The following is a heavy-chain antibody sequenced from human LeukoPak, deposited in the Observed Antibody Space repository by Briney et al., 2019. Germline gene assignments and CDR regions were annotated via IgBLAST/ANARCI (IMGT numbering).Heavy chain of an antibody. D-gene: IGHD3-10*01. CDR3: ARDMDLRRGSGSYYNV. CDR2: IYTSGST. CDR1: GGSISSGSYY. V-gene: IGHV4-61*02. Sequence: PSETLSLTCTVSGGSISSGSYYWSWIRQPAGKGLEWIGCIYTSGSTNYNPSLKSRVTISVDTSKNQFSLKLSSVTAADTAVYYCARDMDLRRGSGSYYNVWGQGTLVTVSS. J-gene: IGHJ4*02.